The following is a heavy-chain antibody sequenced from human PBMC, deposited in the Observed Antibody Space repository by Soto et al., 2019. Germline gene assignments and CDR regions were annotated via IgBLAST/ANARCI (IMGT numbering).Heavy chain of an antibody. CDR2: INGGNGNT. V-gene: IGHV1-3*01. Sequence: QVRLVQSGAELKKPGASVKVSCKASGNTVPNYAIHWVRQAPGQRLEWMGWINGGNGNTYYSEHFQGRVTFTRDTSAGTVYMQLSSLTSEDTAVYYCARDDSGFSGSHHIDYFNYWGQGALVTVSS. J-gene: IGHJ4*02. CDR1: GNTVPNYA. CDR3: ARDDSGFSGSHHIDYFNY. D-gene: IGHD1-26*01.